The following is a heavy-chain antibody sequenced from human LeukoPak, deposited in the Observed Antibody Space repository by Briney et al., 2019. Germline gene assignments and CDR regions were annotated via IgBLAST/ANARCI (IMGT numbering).Heavy chain of an antibody. CDR1: DGSLSTYY. CDR2: IYTTGST. D-gene: IGHD3/OR15-3a*01. Sequence: PSETLSLTCTVSDGSLSTYYWSWIRQPAGKGLAWIGRIYTTGSTNYNPSLKSRVTMSVDTSKNQFSLKLTSVTAADTAVYYCARGGLPRENWFDPWGQGTLVTVSS. J-gene: IGHJ5*02. CDR3: ARGGLPRENWFDP. V-gene: IGHV4-4*07.